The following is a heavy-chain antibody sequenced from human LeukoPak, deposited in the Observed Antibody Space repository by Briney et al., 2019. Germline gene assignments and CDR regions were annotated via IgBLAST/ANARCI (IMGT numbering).Heavy chain of an antibody. CDR2: INPSGGST. CDR3: ARDLTYGGNGFFWFDP. Sequence: ASVKVSCKASGYTFTSYYMHWVRQAPGQGLEWMGIINPSGGSTSYAQKFQGRVTMTRDTSTSTVYMELSSLRSEDTAEYYCARDLTYGGNGFFWFDPWGQGTLVTVSS. V-gene: IGHV1-46*01. J-gene: IGHJ5*02. CDR1: GYTFTSYY. D-gene: IGHD4-23*01.